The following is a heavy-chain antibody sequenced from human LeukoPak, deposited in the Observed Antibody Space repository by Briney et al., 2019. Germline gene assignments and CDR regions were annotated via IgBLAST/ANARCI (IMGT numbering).Heavy chain of an antibody. J-gene: IGHJ4*02. D-gene: IGHD3-22*01. CDR3: ARDSYDSSGYYEILFDY. V-gene: IGHV4-61*02. Sequence: SETLSFTCTVSGGSISSGSYYWSWIRQPAGKGLEWIGRIYTSGSTNYNPSLKSRVTISVDTSKNQFSLKLSSVTAADTAVYYCARDSYDSSGYYEILFDYWGQGTLVTVSS. CDR1: GGSISSGSYY. CDR2: IYTSGST.